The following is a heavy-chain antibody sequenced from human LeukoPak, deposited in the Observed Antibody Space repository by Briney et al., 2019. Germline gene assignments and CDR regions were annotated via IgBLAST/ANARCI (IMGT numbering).Heavy chain of an antibody. CDR1: GGTFSSYA. D-gene: IGHD1-26*01. J-gene: IGHJ3*02. CDR2: IIPIFGTA. Sequence: VASVKASCKASGGTFSSYAISWVRQAPGQGLEWMGRIIPIFGTANYAQKFQGRVTITTDESTSTAYMELSSLRSEDTAVYYCARGVGATTAAFDIWGQGTMVTVSS. V-gene: IGHV1-69*05. CDR3: ARGVGATTAAFDI.